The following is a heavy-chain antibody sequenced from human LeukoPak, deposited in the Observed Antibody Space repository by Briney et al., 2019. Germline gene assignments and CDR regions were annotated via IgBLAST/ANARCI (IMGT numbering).Heavy chain of an antibody. CDR2: IYTDGST. J-gene: IGHJ4*02. CDR1: GFTVSSHY. V-gene: IGHV3-53*01. CDR3: VAYNWNYPDY. D-gene: IGHD1-20*01. Sequence: GGSLRLSCAASGFTVSSHYMTWVRQAPGKGLEWVSVIYTDGSTNYADSVKGRFTMSRDNSKNTLYLQMNSLRAEDTAVYYCVAYNWNYPDYWGQGTLVTVSS.